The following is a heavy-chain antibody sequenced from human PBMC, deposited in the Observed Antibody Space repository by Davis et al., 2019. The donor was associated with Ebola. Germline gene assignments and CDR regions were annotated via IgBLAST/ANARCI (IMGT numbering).Heavy chain of an antibody. CDR3: AGVLYYYDSSGYYYEAFDI. V-gene: IGHV1-69*10. J-gene: IGHJ3*02. Sequence: SVKVSCKASGGTFSSYAISWVRQAPGQGLEWMGGIIPILGIANYAQKFQGRVTITADKSTSTAYMELSSLRSEDTAVYYCAGVLYYYDSSGYYYEAFDIWGQGTMVTASS. D-gene: IGHD3-22*01. CDR1: GGTFSSYA. CDR2: IIPILGIA.